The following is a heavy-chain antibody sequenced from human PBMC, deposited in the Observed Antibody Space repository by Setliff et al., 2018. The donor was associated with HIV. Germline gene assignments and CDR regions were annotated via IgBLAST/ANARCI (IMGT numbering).Heavy chain of an antibody. CDR1: GGSISSGSYY. CDR2: IHTSGSS. Sequence: SETLSLTCTVSGGSISSGSYYWSWIRQPAGKGLEWIGHIHTSGSSSYNPSLKSRVIISLDTSKNQISLKLNSVTAADTAVYYCARDLLGRSSLVDYLGQGTLVTVSS. D-gene: IGHD6-6*01. V-gene: IGHV4-61*09. CDR3: ARDLLGRSSLVDY. J-gene: IGHJ4*02.